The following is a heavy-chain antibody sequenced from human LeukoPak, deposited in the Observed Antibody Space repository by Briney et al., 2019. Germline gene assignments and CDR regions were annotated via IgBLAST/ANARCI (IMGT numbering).Heavy chain of an antibody. CDR2: IYNSGST. Sequence: SETLSLTCTVSGGSISSGNDYWRWIRQPPGKGLEWIGYIYNSGSTYYNPSLKSRVTISADTSKNHFSLRLGSVTAADTAVYYCARGQVGATTLFDYWGQGTLVTVSS. J-gene: IGHJ4*02. CDR3: ARGQVGATTLFDY. CDR1: GGSISSGNDY. V-gene: IGHV4-30-4*01. D-gene: IGHD1-26*01.